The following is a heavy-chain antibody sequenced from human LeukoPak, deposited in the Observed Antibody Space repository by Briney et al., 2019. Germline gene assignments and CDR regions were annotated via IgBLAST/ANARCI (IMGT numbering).Heavy chain of an antibody. D-gene: IGHD6-13*01. J-gene: IGHJ4*02. Sequence: GGSLRLSCAASGFTFSSYSMNWVRQAPGKGLEWVSSISSSSSYIYYADSVKGRFTISRDNAKNSLYLQMNSLRAEDTAVYHCARDRGSSWPIDYWGQGTLVTVSS. CDR2: ISSSSSYI. V-gene: IGHV3-21*01. CDR1: GFTFSSYS. CDR3: ARDRGSSWPIDY.